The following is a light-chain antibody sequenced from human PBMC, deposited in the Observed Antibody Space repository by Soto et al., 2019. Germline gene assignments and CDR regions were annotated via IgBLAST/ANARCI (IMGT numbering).Light chain of an antibody. V-gene: IGLV2-14*01. J-gene: IGLJ3*02. CDR1: SSDVGGYNY. CDR3: SSYTSSSTPLV. CDR2: DVT. Sequence: QSALTQPASVSGYPGQSITISCTGTSSDVGGYNYVSWYQQHPGKAPKLMIYDVTNRPSGVSNRFSGSKSGNTASLTISGLQAEDEADYYCSSYTSSSTPLVFGGRTKLTVL.